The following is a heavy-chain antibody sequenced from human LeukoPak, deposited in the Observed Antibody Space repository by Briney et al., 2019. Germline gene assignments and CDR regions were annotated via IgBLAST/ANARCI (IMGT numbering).Heavy chain of an antibody. V-gene: IGHV3-73*01. CDR2: IRNKANSYAT. CDR1: GFTFSGSD. CDR3: TTLDFDY. J-gene: IGHJ4*02. Sequence: PGGFLRLSCAASGFTFSGSDMHWVRQASGKGLEWVGRIRNKANSYATAYAASVKGRFTISRDDSKNTAYLQMNSLKTEDTALYYCTTLDFDYWGQGTLVTVSS.